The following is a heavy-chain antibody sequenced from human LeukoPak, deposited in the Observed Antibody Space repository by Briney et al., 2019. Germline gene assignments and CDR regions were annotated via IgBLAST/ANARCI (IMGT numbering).Heavy chain of an antibody. CDR1: GFSLTTGGVA. CDR2: VYGHDAK. CDR3: ARRRDWFDL. J-gene: IGHJ5*02. V-gene: IGHV2-5*01. Sequence: SGPTLVKPTQTLTLTCTFSGFSLTTGGVAVGLIWQPPGKALEWLAIVYGHDAKYYSPSLRSRLTITKDTSKSQVVVTMSNMDHVDTATYYCARRRDWFDLWGQGTLVTVSS.